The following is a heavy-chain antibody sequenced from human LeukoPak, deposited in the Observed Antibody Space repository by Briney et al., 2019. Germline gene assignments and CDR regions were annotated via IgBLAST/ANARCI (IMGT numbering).Heavy chain of an antibody. Sequence: PSETLSLTCAVYGGSFSGYYWSWIRQPPGKGLEWIGEINHSGSTNYNPSLKSRVTISVDTSKNQFSLKLSSVTAADTAVYYCARSYYDSSGYYYASGAFDIWGRGTMVTVSS. V-gene: IGHV4-34*01. D-gene: IGHD3-22*01. CDR1: GGSFSGYY. J-gene: IGHJ3*02. CDR3: ARSYYDSSGYYYASGAFDI. CDR2: INHSGST.